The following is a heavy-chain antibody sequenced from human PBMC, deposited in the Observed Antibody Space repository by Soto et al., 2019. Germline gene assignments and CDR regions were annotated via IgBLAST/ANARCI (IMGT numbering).Heavy chain of an antibody. V-gene: IGHV4-4*07. CDR3: VASLAASGLNRLDP. CDR2: IFANGHT. CDR1: GGSISEKY. D-gene: IGHD6-13*01. J-gene: IGHJ5*02. Sequence: SETLSLTCIVSGGSISEKYWNWVRQPPGKGLEWIGLIFANGHTDYNPSLKSRITMSVDASKNQFSLRLTSMAAADTAVYYCVASLAASGLNRLDPWGRGTLVTVSS.